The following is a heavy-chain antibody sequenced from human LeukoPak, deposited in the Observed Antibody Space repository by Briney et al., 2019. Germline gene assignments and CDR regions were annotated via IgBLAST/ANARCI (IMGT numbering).Heavy chain of an antibody. J-gene: IGHJ4*02. D-gene: IGHD3-22*01. CDR3: ARSSRCLLARFDY. CDR2: IYSGGST. CDR1: GFTVSSNY. V-gene: IGHV3-53*01. Sequence: GGSLRLSCAASGFTVSSNYMSWVRQAPGKGLEWVSVIYSGGSTYYADSVKGRFTISRDNSKNPLYLQMNSLRAEDTAVYYCARSSRCLLARFDYWGQGTLVTVSS.